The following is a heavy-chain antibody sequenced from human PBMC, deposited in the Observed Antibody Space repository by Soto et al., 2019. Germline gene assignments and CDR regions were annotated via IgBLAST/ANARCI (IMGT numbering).Heavy chain of an antibody. V-gene: IGHV1-3*01. Sequence: ASVKVSCKASGYTFTSYAMHWVRQAPGQRLEWMGWINAGNGNTKYSQKFQGRVTITRDTSASTAYMELSSLRSEDTAVYYCARAPSSIAAAGDFDYWGQGTLVTVSS. CDR2: INAGNGNT. CDR1: GYTFTSYA. D-gene: IGHD6-13*01. CDR3: ARAPSSIAAAGDFDY. J-gene: IGHJ4*02.